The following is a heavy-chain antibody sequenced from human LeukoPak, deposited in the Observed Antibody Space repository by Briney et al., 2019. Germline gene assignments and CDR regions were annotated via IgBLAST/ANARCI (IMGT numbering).Heavy chain of an antibody. D-gene: IGHD3-10*01. CDR2: ISYDGSNK. V-gene: IGHV3-30*18. CDR3: AKVRLWFGEAPPRVW. J-gene: IGHJ4*02. Sequence: GGSLRLSCAASGFTFSSYGMHWVRQAPGKGLEWVAVISYDGSNKYYADSVKGRFTISRDNSKNTLYLQMNSLRAEDTAVYYCAKVRLWFGEAPPRVWWGQGTLVTVSS. CDR1: GFTFSSYG.